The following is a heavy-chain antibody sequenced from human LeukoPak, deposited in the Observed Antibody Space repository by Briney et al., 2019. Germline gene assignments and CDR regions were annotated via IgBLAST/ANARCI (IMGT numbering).Heavy chain of an antibody. CDR2: IYYSGTT. V-gene: IGHV4-31*03. J-gene: IGHJ4*02. CDR1: GGSISSGGYY. D-gene: IGHD6-13*01. Sequence: SETLSLTCTVSGGSISSGGYYWSWIRQHPGEGLEWIGYIYYSGTTYYNPSLKSRLTISVDTSKNQFSLKLSSVTAADTAVYYCARDSGGSSWLLPGFWGQGTLVTVSS. CDR3: ARDSGGSSWLLPGF.